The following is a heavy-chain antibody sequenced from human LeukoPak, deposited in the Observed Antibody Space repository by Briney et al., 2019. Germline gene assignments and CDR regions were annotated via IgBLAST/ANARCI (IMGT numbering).Heavy chain of an antibody. J-gene: IGHJ4*02. CDR2: IYLGDSDT. CDR1: GYRFTSYW. CDR3: ARHTNDYGGYGDY. Sequence: GESLKISCKGSGYRFTSYWIGWVRQMPGKGLEWMGIIYLGDSDTRYSPSFQGQVTISADKSISAAYLQWSSLKASDTAMYYCARHTNDYGGYGDYWGQGTLVTVSS. V-gene: IGHV5-51*01. D-gene: IGHD4-23*01.